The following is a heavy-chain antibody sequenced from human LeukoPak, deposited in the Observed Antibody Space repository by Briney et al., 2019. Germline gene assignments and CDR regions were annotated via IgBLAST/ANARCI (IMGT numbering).Heavy chain of an antibody. D-gene: IGHD3-22*01. CDR2: INPNSGGT. CDR3: ARDLYYYDSSAYYSDTFDI. V-gene: IGHV1-2*02. J-gene: IGHJ3*02. Sequence: ASVKVSCKASGYTFTGYYMFWVRQAPGQGLEWMGWINPNSGGTNYAQKFQGRVTMTRDTSISTGYMELSSLRSDDTAIYYCARDLYYYDSSAYYSDTFDIWGQGTVVTVSS. CDR1: GYTFTGYY.